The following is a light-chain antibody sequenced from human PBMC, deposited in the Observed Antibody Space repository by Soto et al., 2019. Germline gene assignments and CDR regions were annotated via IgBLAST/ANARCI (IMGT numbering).Light chain of an antibody. CDR3: QQYGSSPPWT. CDR1: ESVSSSY. CDR2: GAS. Sequence: EXXXTQSPGTLSLSPGERATLSCRASESVSSSYLAWYQQKPGQAPRLLIFGASSRATGTPDRFSGSGSGTDFTLTISRLEPEDFAVYYCQQYGSSPPWTFGQGTEVEIK. J-gene: IGKJ1*01. V-gene: IGKV3-20*01.